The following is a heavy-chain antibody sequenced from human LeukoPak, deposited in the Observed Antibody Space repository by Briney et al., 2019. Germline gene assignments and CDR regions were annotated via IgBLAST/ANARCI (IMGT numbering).Heavy chain of an antibody. J-gene: IGHJ4*02. CDR3: ARARLGYCSSTSCYTLYFDY. CDR2: INPNSGGT. V-gene: IGHV1-2*02. D-gene: IGHD2-2*02. CDR1: GYTFTGYY. Sequence: ASVKVSCKASGYTFTGYYMHWVRQAPGQGLEWMGWINPNSGGTNYAQKFRGRVTMTRDTSISTAYMELSRLRSDDTAVYYCARARLGYCSSTSCYTLYFDYWGQGTLVTVSS.